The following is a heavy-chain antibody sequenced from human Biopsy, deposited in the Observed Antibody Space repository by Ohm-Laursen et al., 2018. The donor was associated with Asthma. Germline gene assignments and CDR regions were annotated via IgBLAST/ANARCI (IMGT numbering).Heavy chain of an antibody. CDR1: GFMFRSFG. CDR2: ISYDGNHK. V-gene: IGHV3-30*18. J-gene: IGHJ4*02. Sequence: SLRLFCTASGFMFRSFGMHRVRQAPGKGLEWVAVISYDGNHKFYEDSVKGRFTISRDNSKNTLYLQMNSLRTEDTAVYYCAKRRGYSGHDNDYWGQGTLVIVSS. D-gene: IGHD5-12*01. CDR3: AKRRGYSGHDNDY.